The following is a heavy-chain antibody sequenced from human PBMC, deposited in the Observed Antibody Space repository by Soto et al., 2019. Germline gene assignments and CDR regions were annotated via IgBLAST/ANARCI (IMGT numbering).Heavy chain of an antibody. D-gene: IGHD3-22*01. CDR2: ISSSGSTI. CDR3: ARDSKAYDYDSSGYYSPLSY. J-gene: IGHJ4*02. Sequence: GGSLRLSCAPSGFTFSSYEMNWVRQAPGKGLEWVSYISSSGSTIYYADSVKGRFTISRDNAKNSLYLQMNSLRAEDTAVYYCARDSKAYDYDSSGYYSPLSYWGQGTLVTVSS. V-gene: IGHV3-48*03. CDR1: GFTFSSYE.